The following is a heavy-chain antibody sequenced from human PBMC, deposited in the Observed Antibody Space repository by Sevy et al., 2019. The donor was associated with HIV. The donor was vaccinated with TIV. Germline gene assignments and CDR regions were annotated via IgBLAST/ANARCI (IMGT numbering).Heavy chain of an antibody. CDR3: ARDLPPSATTVAHFDY. CDR1: RFIFNDYG. CDR2: IGQSGSST. Sequence: GGSLRLSCAASRFIFNDYGMHWVRQAPGKGLEWVSSIGQSGSSTYYSDSVKGRFTISRDNAENSLYLQMNSLRAEDTAVYYCARDLPPSATTVAHFDYWGQGNLVTVSS. J-gene: IGHJ4*02. D-gene: IGHD4-17*01. V-gene: IGHV3-48*03.